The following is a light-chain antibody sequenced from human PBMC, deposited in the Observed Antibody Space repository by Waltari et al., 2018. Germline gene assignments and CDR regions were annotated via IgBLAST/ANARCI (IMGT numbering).Light chain of an antibody. V-gene: IGKV1-5*03. Sequence: DIQMTQSPSTLSASVGDTVTITCRASQSINIWVAWYQQKPGKAPTLLISKASTSESGVPSRFSGSGFGTECTLTISSLQPDDFATYYCQQYYSLSTFGQGTKLEIK. CDR1: QSINIW. CDR2: KAS. J-gene: IGKJ2*01. CDR3: QQYYSLST.